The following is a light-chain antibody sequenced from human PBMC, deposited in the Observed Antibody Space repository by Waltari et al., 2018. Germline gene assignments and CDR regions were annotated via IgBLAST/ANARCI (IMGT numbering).Light chain of an antibody. CDR1: SSDSGAYNY. CDR3: SSFTSSTTGI. CDR2: DVS. Sequence: SALTQPDSVSGSPGQSITISCSGVSSDSGAYNYVSWYRRHPGEAPKVIIYDVSNRPYGVSNRFSGSKSGSTASLTISGLQPEDEAVYYCSSFTSSTTGIFGGGTKLTVL. J-gene: IGLJ2*01. V-gene: IGLV2-14*03.